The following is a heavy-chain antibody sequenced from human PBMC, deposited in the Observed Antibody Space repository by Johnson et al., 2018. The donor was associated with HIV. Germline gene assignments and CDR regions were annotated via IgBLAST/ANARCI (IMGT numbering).Heavy chain of an antibody. D-gene: IGHD6-13*01. V-gene: IGHV3-30*02. Sequence: VQLVESGGGLVQPGRSLRLSCVASGFTFDDYAMHWVRQAPGKGLEWVAFIRYDGSNKYYADSVKGRFTISRDNSKNTLYLQMNSLRAEDTAVYYCARERRSSNTWYVRDAFDIWGQGTMVTVSS. CDR3: ARERRSSNTWYVRDAFDI. CDR1: GFTFDDYA. CDR2: IRYDGSNK. J-gene: IGHJ3*02.